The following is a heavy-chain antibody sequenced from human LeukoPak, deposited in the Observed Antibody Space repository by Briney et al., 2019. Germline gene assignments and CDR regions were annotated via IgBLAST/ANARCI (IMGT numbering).Heavy chain of an antibody. CDR2: IRSSSTTI. Sequence: PGGSLRLSCAASGFTFRMYSLNWVRQAPGKGLEWVAYIRSSSTTIHYADSVKGRFTISRDNAKNSLYLQMNSLKDEDTGVYYCARDRQDYDLLTGYDLWGQGTLVTVSS. V-gene: IGHV3-48*02. CDR1: GFTFRMYS. J-gene: IGHJ5*02. D-gene: IGHD3-9*01. CDR3: ARDRQDYDLLTGYDL.